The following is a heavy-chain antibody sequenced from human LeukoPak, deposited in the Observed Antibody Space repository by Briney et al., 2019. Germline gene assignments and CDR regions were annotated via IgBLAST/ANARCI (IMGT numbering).Heavy chain of an antibody. J-gene: IGHJ6*03. CDR2: IYPGGSDT. Sequence: GESLKISCKGSGYSFTNYWIGWVRQMPGKGLEWMGIIYPGGSDTRYSPSFQGQVTISADKSISTAYLQWSSLKASDTAMYYCARAVGYSYGYSPYYYYMDVWGKGTTVTVSS. V-gene: IGHV5-51*01. D-gene: IGHD5-18*01. CDR3: ARAVGYSYGYSPYYYYMDV. CDR1: GYSFTNYW.